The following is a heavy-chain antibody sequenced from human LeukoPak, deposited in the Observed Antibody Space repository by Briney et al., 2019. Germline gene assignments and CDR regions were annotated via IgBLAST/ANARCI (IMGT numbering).Heavy chain of an antibody. J-gene: IGHJ3*02. CDR1: GYTFTSYY. Sequence: GASVKVSCKASGYTFTSYYMHWVRQAPGQGLGWMGIINPSGGSTSYAQKFQGRVTMTRDTSTSTVYMELSSLRSEDTAVYYCARDRYWQLAPPSGAFDIWGQGTMVTVSS. CDR3: ARDRYWQLAPPSGAFDI. CDR2: INPSGGST. D-gene: IGHD6-13*01. V-gene: IGHV1-46*01.